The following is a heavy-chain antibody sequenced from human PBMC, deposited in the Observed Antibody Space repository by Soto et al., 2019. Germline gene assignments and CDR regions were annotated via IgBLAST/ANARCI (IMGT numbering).Heavy chain of an antibody. Sequence: EVQLVESGGGLVQPGGSLRLSCAASGFTFSSYSMNWVRQAPGKGLEWVSYISSSSSTIYYADSVKGRFTISRDNAKNSLYLQMNSLRAEDTAVYYCARSSGITFGRVIAQLDYWGQGTLVTVSS. V-gene: IGHV3-48*01. CDR1: GFTFSSYS. J-gene: IGHJ4*02. CDR2: ISSSSSTI. CDR3: ARSSGITFGRVIAQLDY. D-gene: IGHD3-16*02.